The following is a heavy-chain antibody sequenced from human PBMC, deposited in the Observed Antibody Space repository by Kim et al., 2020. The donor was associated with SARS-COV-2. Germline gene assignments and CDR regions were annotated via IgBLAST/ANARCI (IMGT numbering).Heavy chain of an antibody. Sequence: GGSLRLSCAASGFTFCSYAMSWVRPAPGKGLEWVSAISGSGGSTYYADSVKGRFTISRDNSKNTLYLQLNSLRAGDTAVYYCAASYGSGSYSKGWGYFDYWGQGTLVTVSS. V-gene: IGHV3-23*01. J-gene: IGHJ4*02. CDR1: GFTFCSYA. CDR2: ISGSGGST. D-gene: IGHD3-10*01. CDR3: AASYGSGSYSKGWGYFDY.